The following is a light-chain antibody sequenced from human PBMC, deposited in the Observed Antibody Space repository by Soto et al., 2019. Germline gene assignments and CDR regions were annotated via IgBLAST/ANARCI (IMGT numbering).Light chain of an antibody. CDR1: SSDV. CDR3: CSYVRSHSVI. J-gene: IGLJ2*01. Sequence: QSALTQPASVSGSPGQSITISCTGSSSDVSWYQQHPGKAPKVMIYEDSKRPSGVSDRFSGSKSGNTASLTISGLQSEDEADYYCCSYVRSHSVIFGGGTQLTVL. V-gene: IGLV2-23*01. CDR2: EDS.